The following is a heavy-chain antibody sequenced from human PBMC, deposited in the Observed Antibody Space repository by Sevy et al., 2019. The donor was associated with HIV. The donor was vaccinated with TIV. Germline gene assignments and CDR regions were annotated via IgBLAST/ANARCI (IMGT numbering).Heavy chain of an antibody. CDR3: VRAIVIEGSF. D-gene: IGHD2-2*01. J-gene: IGHJ4*02. CDR2: IKYNGSEI. Sequence: GGSLRLSCAASGFNINTYWMNWVRQAPGKGLEWVANIKYNGSEIYYADSVRGRFTISKDNARNLVYLQMNSLRAEDTGLYYCVRAIVIEGSFWGQGTLVTVSS. CDR1: GFNINTYW. V-gene: IGHV3-7*01.